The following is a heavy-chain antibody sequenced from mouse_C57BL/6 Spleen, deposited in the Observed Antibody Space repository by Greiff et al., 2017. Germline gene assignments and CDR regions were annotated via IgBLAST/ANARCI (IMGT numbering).Heavy chain of an antibody. CDR3: ARGTTVVAKDYFDY. Sequence: EVMLVESGGGLVKPGGSLKLSCAASGFTFSSYTMSWVRQTPEKRLEWVATISGGGGNTYYPDSVKGRFTISRDNAKNTLYLQMSSLRSEDTSLYYCARGTTVVAKDYFDYWGQGTTLTVSS. D-gene: IGHD1-1*01. CDR2: ISGGGGNT. J-gene: IGHJ2*01. V-gene: IGHV5-9*01. CDR1: GFTFSSYT.